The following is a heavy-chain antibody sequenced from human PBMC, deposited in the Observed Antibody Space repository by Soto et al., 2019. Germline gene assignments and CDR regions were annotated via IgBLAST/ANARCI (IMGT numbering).Heavy chain of an antibody. CDR2: IWYDGSNK. D-gene: IGHD3-22*01. CDR1: GFTFSSYG. J-gene: IGHJ4*02. Sequence: QVQLVESGGGVVQPGRSLRLSCAASGFTFSSYGMHWVRQAPGKGLEWVAVIWYDGSNKYYPDSVKGRFTTSRDNSKNTLYLQMNSLRAEDTAVYYCARDLGYYYDSSGYYYPYWGQGTLVTVSS. V-gene: IGHV3-33*01. CDR3: ARDLGYYYDSSGYYYPY.